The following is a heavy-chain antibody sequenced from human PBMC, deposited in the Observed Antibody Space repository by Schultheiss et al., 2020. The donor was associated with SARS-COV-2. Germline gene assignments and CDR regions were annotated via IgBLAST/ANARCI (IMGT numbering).Heavy chain of an antibody. CDR1: GDSVSSNSAA. D-gene: IGHD3-3*01. CDR3: ARGRGYDFWSGYYTTAWFDP. Sequence: SQTLSLTCAISGDSVSSNSAAWNWIRQSPSRGLEWLGRTYYRSKWYNDYAVSVKSRITINPDTSKNQFSLQLNSVTPEDTAVYYCARGRGYDFWSGYYTTAWFDPWGQGTLVTVSS. J-gene: IGHJ5*02. V-gene: IGHV6-1*01. CDR2: TYYRSKWYN.